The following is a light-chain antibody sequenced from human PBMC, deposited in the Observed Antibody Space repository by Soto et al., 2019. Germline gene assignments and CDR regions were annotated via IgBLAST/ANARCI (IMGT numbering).Light chain of an antibody. CDR2: DDS. CDR1: SSDVGGYNY. J-gene: IGLJ2*01. V-gene: IGLV2-14*01. CDR3: SSYTSRGVV. Sequence: QSALTQPASVSGSPGQSITISCTGTSSDVGGYNYVSWYQQHPGKAPKLMIYDDSNRPSGVSNRFSGSKSGNTASLTISGLQAEDEADYYCSSYTSRGVVFGGGTKLTVL.